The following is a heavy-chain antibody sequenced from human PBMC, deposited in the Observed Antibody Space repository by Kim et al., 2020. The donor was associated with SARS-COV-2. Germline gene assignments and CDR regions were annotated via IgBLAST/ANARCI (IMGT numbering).Heavy chain of an antibody. Sequence: GESLKISCQTSGYNFTNYWVAWVRQRPGKGLEWLGYIYPGDADTKYGPPFRGLVAISADKSSATVFLYWNKLSTSDSGIYFCARGTVYRDYDCWGHGTRV. CDR3: ARGTVYRDYDC. CDR2: IYPGDADT. CDR1: GYNFTNYW. D-gene: IGHD4-17*01. V-gene: IGHV5-51*01. J-gene: IGHJ5*01.